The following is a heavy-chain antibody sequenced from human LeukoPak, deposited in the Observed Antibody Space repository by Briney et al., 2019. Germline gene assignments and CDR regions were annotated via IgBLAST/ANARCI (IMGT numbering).Heavy chain of an antibody. V-gene: IGHV3-13*01. CDR2: IGTAGDT. CDR1: GFTFSSYD. D-gene: IGHD3-9*01. CDR3: ARGHYDILTGYYIFDY. J-gene: IGHJ4*02. Sequence: GGSLRLSCAASGFTFSSYDMHWVRQATGKGLEWVSAIGTAGDTYYPGSVKGRFTISRENAKNSLYLQMNSLRAGDTAVYYCARGHYDILTGYYIFDYWGQGTLVTVSS.